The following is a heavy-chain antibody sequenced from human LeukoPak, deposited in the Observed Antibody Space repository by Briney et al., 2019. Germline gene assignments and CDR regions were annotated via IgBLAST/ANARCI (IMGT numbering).Heavy chain of an antibody. CDR2: INHNSGGT. CDR3: ARGDEVTTDDY. D-gene: IGHD4-17*01. V-gene: IGHV1-2*06. J-gene: IGHJ4*02. Sequence: ASVKVSCKASGYTFTGYYMHWVRQAPGQGLEWMGRINHNSGGTNYAQKFQGRVTMTRDTSISTAYMELSRLRSDDTAVYYCARGDEVTTDDYWGQGTLVTVSS. CDR1: GYTFTGYY.